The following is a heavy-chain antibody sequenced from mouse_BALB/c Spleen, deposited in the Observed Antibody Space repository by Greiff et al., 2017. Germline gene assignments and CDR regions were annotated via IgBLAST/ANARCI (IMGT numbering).Heavy chain of an antibody. J-gene: IGHJ4*01. Sequence: VQGVESGPGLVAPSQSLSITCTVSGFSLTSYGVHWVRQPPGKGLEWLGVIWAGGSTNYNSALMSRLSISKDNSKSQVFLKMNSLQTDDTAMYYCARDQLRGAMDYWGQGTSVTVSS. CDR2: IWAGGST. V-gene: IGHV2-9*02. CDR3: ARDQLRGAMDY. D-gene: IGHD1-1*01. CDR1: GFSLTSYG.